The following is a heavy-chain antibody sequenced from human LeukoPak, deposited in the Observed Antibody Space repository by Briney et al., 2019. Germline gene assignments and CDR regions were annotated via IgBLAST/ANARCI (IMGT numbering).Heavy chain of an antibody. D-gene: IGHD1-26*01. V-gene: IGHV3-23*01. CDR1: GFTFSSYA. CDR3: AKDRDLVGATVDY. CDR2: ISGSGGST. J-gene: IGHJ4*02. Sequence: GVLRLSCAASGFTFSSYAMSWVRQAPGKGLEWVSAISGSGGSTYYADSVKGRFTTSRDNSKNTLYLQMNSLRAEDTAVYYCAKDRDLVGATVDYWGQGTPVTVSS.